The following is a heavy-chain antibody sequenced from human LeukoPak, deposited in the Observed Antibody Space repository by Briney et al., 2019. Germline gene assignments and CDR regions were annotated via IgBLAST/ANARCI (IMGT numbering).Heavy chain of an antibody. V-gene: IGHV3-11*06. CDR3: ARDRGGYNYGYCDY. CDR1: GFTFSDDY. CDR2: TNSGGSYT. D-gene: IGHD3-10*01. Sequence: PGGSLRLSCAASGFTFSDDYISWIRQTPGKGLEWVSYTNSGGSYTNYADSVKGRFTISRDNAKNSLYLQMSSLRAEDTAVYYCARDRGGYNYGYCDYWGQGTLVTVSS. J-gene: IGHJ4*02.